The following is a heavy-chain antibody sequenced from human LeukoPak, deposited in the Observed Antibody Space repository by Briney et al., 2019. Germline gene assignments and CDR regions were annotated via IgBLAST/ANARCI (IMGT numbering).Heavy chain of an antibody. D-gene: IGHD3-9*01. CDR1: GFTFDDYA. J-gene: IGHJ4*02. Sequence: GGSLRLSCAASGFTFDDYAMHWVRQAPGKGLEWVSGISWNSGSIGHADSVKGRFTISRDNAKNSLYLQMNSLRAEDMALYYCAKEGSETGYAPLDYWGQGTLVTVSS. V-gene: IGHV3-9*03. CDR2: ISWNSGSI. CDR3: AKEGSETGYAPLDY.